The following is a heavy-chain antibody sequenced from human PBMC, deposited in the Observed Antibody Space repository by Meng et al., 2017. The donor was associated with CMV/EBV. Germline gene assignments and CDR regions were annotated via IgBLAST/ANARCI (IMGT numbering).Heavy chain of an antibody. CDR2: IIPILGIA. J-gene: IGHJ3*02. CDR3: VLYSSSSADAFDI. CDR1: GGTFSSYT. V-gene: IGHV1-69*02. D-gene: IGHD6-6*01. Sequence: SVKVSCKASGGTFSSYTISWVRQAPGQGLEWMGRIIPILGIANYAQKFQGRVTITADKSTSTAYMELSSLRSEDTAVYYCVLYSSSSADAFDIWGQGTMVTV.